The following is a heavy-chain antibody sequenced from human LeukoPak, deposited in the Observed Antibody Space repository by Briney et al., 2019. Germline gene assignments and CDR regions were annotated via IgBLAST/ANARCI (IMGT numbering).Heavy chain of an antibody. CDR2: INWNGGST. V-gene: IGHV3-20*04. Sequence: GGSLRLSCAASGFTFDDYGMSWVRQAPGKGLEWVSGINWNGGSTGYADSVKGRFTISRDNARNSLYLQMNSLRAEDTALYYCARDYDSSGYSDAFDTWGQGTMVTVSS. D-gene: IGHD3-22*01. J-gene: IGHJ3*02. CDR1: GFTFDDYG. CDR3: ARDYDSSGYSDAFDT.